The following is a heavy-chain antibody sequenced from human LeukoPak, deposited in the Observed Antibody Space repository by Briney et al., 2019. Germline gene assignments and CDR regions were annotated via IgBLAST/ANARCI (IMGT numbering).Heavy chain of an antibody. Sequence: SETLSPTCTVSGGSISSSSYYWGWICQPPGRGLEWIGSIYYSGSTYYNPTLKSRVTISVDTSKNQFSLKLSSVTAADTAAYYCARLGVTAAGPQDYWGQGTLVTVSS. CDR1: GGSISSSSYY. D-gene: IGHD2-21*02. V-gene: IGHV4-39*01. J-gene: IGHJ4*02. CDR3: ARLGVTAAGPQDY. CDR2: IYYSGST.